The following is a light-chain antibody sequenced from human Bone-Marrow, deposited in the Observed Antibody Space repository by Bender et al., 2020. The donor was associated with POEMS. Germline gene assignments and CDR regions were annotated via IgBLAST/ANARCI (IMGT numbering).Light chain of an antibody. CDR3: QAWDSNTAV. V-gene: IGLV3-1*01. Sequence: SYELTQTPSVTVSPGQTASIACSGDYLGDKYISWYQQKPGQSPVVVIYEDAKRPSGIPERLSGSNSGSTATLTISGTQSKDEADYYCQAWDSNTAVFGGGTKLTVL. CDR1: YLGDKY. CDR2: EDA. J-gene: IGLJ2*01.